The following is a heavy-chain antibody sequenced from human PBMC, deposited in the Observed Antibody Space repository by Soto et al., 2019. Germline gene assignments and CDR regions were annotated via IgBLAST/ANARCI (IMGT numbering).Heavy chain of an antibody. CDR2: IWCDGSNK. CDR3: ARSNDFWSGYYYYGMDV. D-gene: IGHD3-3*01. Sequence: QVQLVESGGGVVQPGRSLRLSCAASGFTFSSYGMHWVRQAPGKGLEWVAVIWCDGSNKYYADSVKGRFTISRDNSKNTLYLQMNSLRAEDTAVYYCARSNDFWSGYYYYGMDVWGQGTTVTVSS. V-gene: IGHV3-33*01. CDR1: GFTFSSYG. J-gene: IGHJ6*02.